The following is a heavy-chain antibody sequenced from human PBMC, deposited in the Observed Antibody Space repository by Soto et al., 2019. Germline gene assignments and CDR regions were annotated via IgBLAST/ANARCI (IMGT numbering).Heavy chain of an antibody. CDR3: ARERGLLWFGELLSSNAFDI. CDR2: IYYSGST. J-gene: IGHJ3*02. V-gene: IGHV4-59*01. Sequence: PSETLSLTCTVSGGSLSSYYWSWIRQPPGKGLEWIGYIYYSGSTNYNPSLKSRVTISVDTSKNQFSLKLSSVTAADTAVYYCARERGLLWFGELLSSNAFDIWGQGTMVTVSS. CDR1: GGSLSSYY. D-gene: IGHD3-10*01.